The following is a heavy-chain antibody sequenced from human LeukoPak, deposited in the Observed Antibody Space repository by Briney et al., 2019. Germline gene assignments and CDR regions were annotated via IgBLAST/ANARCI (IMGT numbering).Heavy chain of an antibody. CDR3: AREGGGLTVAGRRGIDY. V-gene: IGHV3-23*01. J-gene: IGHJ4*02. CDR1: GFTFNNYA. D-gene: IGHD6-19*01. CDR2: VVSNGGST. Sequence: GGSLRLSCAASGFTFNNYAMTWVRQAPGEGLQWVSSVVSNGGSTYHADSVRGRFTISRDNSKNTLSLQMNSLRAEDTAIYYGAREGGGLTVAGRRGIDYWGQGSLVIVSS.